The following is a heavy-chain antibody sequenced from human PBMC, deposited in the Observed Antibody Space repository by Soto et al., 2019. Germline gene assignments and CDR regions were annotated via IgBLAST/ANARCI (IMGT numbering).Heavy chain of an antibody. D-gene: IGHD2-15*01. J-gene: IGHJ5*02. Sequence: GSSVKVSCKASGYTFTSYYMHWVRQAPGQGLEWMGIINPSGGSTSYAQKFQGRVTMTRDTSTSTVYMELSSLRSEDTAVYYCARDRSGGCSGGSCYSGFDPWGQGTLVTVSS. V-gene: IGHV1-46*01. CDR2: INPSGGST. CDR3: ARDRSGGCSGGSCYSGFDP. CDR1: GYTFTSYY.